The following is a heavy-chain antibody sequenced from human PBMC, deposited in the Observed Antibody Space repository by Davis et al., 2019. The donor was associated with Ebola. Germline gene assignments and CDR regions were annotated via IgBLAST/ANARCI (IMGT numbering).Heavy chain of an antibody. CDR1: GGSFSGHY. V-gene: IGHV4-34*01. J-gene: IGHJ5*02. Sequence: MPSETLSLTCAVYGGSFSGHYWTWIRQPPGKGLEWIGEINHSGSTNYDPSFKSRVTISVDTSKNQFSLKVSSVTAADTAVYYCARLKAKGWFDPWGQGTLVTVSS. CDR3: ARLKAKGWFDP. CDR2: INHSGST.